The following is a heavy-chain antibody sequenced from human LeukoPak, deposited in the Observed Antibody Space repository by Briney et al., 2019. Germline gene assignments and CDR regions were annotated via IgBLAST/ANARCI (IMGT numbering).Heavy chain of an antibody. J-gene: IGHJ6*03. Sequence: ASVKVSCKASGYTFTSYGISLVRQAPGQGLEWMGWISAYNGNTNYAQKLQGRVTMTTDTSTSTAYMELRSLRSDDTAVYYCACRSGSYSLYDYYYYYMDVWGKGTTVTVSS. D-gene: IGHD1-26*01. CDR1: GYTFTSYG. V-gene: IGHV1-18*01. CDR2: ISAYNGNT. CDR3: ACRSGSYSLYDYYYYYMDV.